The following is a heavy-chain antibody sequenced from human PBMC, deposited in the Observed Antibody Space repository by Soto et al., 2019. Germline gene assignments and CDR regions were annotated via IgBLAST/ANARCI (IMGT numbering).Heavy chain of an antibody. J-gene: IGHJ6*02. CDR3: AREDRDRETGLVPAAIDGMDV. D-gene: IGHD2-2*01. V-gene: IGHV1-69*08. CDR1: GGTFSRYS. Sequence: QVQLVQSGAEVKTPGSSVKVSCKASGGTFSRYSITWVRQAPGHGLEWIGRIIPIFGIASYAQKFQGRVTITADASTSTAYMELSSLRSDDPAVYYCAREDRDRETGLVPAAIDGMDVWGQGTTVTVSS. CDR2: IIPIFGIA.